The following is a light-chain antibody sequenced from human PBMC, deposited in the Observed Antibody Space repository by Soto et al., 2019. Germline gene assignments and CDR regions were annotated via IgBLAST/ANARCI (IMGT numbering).Light chain of an antibody. CDR2: GAS. CDR1: QSVSSN. Sequence: EIVMTQSTATLSVSPGERATLSCRASQSVSSNLAWYQQKPGQAPRLLIYGASTRATGIPARFSGSGSGTEITLTISSLQSEDFAVYYCQQYNNWPSLTFGGGTKVEIK. J-gene: IGKJ4*01. V-gene: IGKV3-15*01. CDR3: QQYNNWPSLT.